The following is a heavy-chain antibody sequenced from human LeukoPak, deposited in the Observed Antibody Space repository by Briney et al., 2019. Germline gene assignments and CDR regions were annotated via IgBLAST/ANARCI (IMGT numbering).Heavy chain of an antibody. V-gene: IGHV3-30-3*01. Sequence: GGSLRLSCAASGFTFSSYAMHWVRQAPGKGLEWVAVISYDGSNKYYADSVKGRFTISRDNSKNTLYLQMNSLRAEDTAVYYCARGDTAMVIWGQGTLVTVSS. CDR1: GFTFSSYA. J-gene: IGHJ4*02. D-gene: IGHD5-18*01. CDR2: ISYDGSNK. CDR3: ARGDTAMVI.